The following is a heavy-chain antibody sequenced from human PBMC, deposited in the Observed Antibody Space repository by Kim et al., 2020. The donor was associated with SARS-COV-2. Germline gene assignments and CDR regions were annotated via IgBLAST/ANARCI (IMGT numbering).Heavy chain of an antibody. Sequence: GGTTDYAAPVKGTFTISRGDSKNTVYLQMNSLKSDDTALYYCAAGTSVGGWGQGTRVTVSS. CDR2: GGTT. V-gene: IGHV3-15*01. CDR3: AAGTSVGG. D-gene: IGHD1-26*01. J-gene: IGHJ4*02.